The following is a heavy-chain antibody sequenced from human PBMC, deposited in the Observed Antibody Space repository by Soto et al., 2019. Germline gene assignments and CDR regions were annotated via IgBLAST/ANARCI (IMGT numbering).Heavy chain of an antibody. Sequence: GARRLPWPASAFPFSNFAMTWVRQATGEGLEWVSSISGTDDYTYYADSVKGRFTISRNNAKNSLYLQMNSLRVDDTAVYYCARVSQSFIEYFQHWGQGTRVTVAA. CDR3: ARVSQSFIEYFQH. D-gene: IGHD3-10*01. CDR1: AFPFSNFA. J-gene: IGHJ1*01. CDR2: ISGTDDYT. V-gene: IGHV3-23*01.